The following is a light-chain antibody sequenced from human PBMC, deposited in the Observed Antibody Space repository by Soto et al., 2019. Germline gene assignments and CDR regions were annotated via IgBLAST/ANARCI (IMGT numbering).Light chain of an antibody. Sequence: QSALTQPASVSGSPGQSITISCTGTSSDVGGFNYVSWFQQHPGEAPKLMIYEVINRPSGVPSRFSGSRSGNTASLTISGLQAEDEADYYCSSYTSSSTFVFGTGTKLTVL. CDR2: EVI. V-gene: IGLV2-14*01. CDR3: SSYTSSSTFV. J-gene: IGLJ1*01. CDR1: SSDVGGFNY.